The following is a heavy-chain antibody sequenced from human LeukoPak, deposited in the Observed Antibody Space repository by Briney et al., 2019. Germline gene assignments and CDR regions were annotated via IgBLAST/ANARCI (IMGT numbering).Heavy chain of an antibody. V-gene: IGHV3-15*01. CDR2: IKSQPDGGTK. D-gene: IGHD3-9*01. Sequence: GGSLRLSCAASGLIFSNASMNWLRQAPGKRLEWVGRIKSQPDGGTKDYAAPVKGRFTISRDDSQSTVYLQMNSLKTEDTAVYYCSTGGYFFDYWGQGTLVSVSS. J-gene: IGHJ4*02. CDR3: STGGYFFDY. CDR1: GLIFSNAS.